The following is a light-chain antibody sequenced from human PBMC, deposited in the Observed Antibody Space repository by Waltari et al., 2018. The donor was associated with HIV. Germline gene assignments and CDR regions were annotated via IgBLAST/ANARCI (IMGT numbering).Light chain of an antibody. V-gene: IGLV3-1*01. J-gene: IGLJ2*01. Sequence: ELTHSPSVSLPPGLTAILTSPGDTLEIRYVCWYQQKPGQSPVLLLYQDTKRPSGIPERFSGSKSGNTATLTISGTQALDEADYYCHAWDSTTVLFGGGTELTVL. CDR1: TLEIRY. CDR3: HAWDSTTVL. CDR2: QDT.